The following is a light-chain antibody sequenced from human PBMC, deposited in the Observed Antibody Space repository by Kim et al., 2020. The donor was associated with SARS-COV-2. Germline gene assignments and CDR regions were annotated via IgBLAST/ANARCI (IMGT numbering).Light chain of an antibody. CDR2: GAS. V-gene: IGKV3-15*01. J-gene: IGKJ4*01. CDR3: QQYSHWPLT. CDR1: QSVSSN. Sequence: EIVMTQSPATLSVSPGQRATLSRRVSQSVSSNLAWYQQKPGQAPRLLIYGASTRATGIPGRFSGSGSGTEFTLTISSLQSEDFAVYYCQQYSHWPLTFGGGTKVDIK.